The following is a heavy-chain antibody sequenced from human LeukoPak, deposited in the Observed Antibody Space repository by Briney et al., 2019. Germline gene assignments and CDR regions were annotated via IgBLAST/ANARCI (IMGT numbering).Heavy chain of an antibody. J-gene: IGHJ4*02. V-gene: IGHV3-74*03. Sequence: GGSLRLSCAASGFSFSSYWLDWVRQAPGKGLVWVSRIGNDGSETKYADSVKGRFTISRDNAKNTLYLQMNSLRAEDTAVYYCARVGGINYFDYWGLGTLVTVSS. CDR3: ARVGGINYFDY. CDR2: IGNDGSET. D-gene: IGHD3-10*01. CDR1: GFSFSSYW.